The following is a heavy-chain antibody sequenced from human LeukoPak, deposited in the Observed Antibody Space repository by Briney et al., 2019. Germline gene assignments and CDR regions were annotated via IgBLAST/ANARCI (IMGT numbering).Heavy chain of an antibody. V-gene: IGHV3-66*01. Sequence: PGGSLRLSCAASGFSASNNYMSSVRQAPGPGLEWVSVIYSGGSTSYADSVKGRFTISRDNSKNTLYLQMNSLRNEDTAVYYCARGGSYFDISGYYFYWGQGTLVTVSS. D-gene: IGHD3-22*01. CDR2: IYSGGST. CDR3: ARGGSYFDISGYYFY. CDR1: GFSASNNY. J-gene: IGHJ4*02.